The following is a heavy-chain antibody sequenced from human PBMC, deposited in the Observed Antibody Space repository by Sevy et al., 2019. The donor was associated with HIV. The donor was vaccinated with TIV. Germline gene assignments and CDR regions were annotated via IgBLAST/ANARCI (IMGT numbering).Heavy chain of an antibody. D-gene: IGHD3-10*01. J-gene: IGHJ4*02. CDR1: GFTFRNYA. CDR2: ISYDGSNK. CDR3: AREGQLWFVYYFDN. V-gene: IGHV3-30*09. Sequence: GGSLRLSCTASGFTFRNYAMNWVRQAPGKGLERVALISYDGSNKYYADSVRGRFAFSRDNSKNTLYLQMNSLRPEDTAIYYCAREGQLWFVYYFDNWGQGTLVTVSS.